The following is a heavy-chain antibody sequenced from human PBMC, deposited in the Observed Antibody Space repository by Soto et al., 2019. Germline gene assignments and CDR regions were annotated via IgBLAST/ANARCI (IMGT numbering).Heavy chain of an antibody. V-gene: IGHV4-59*01. D-gene: IGHD2-2*03. J-gene: IGHJ4*02. Sequence: SETLSLTCTVSGGSISRYYWSWIRQPPGKGLEWIGYIYYSGSTNYNPSLKSRVTISVDTSKNQFSLKLSSVTAADTAVYYCASGAMDRYFDYWGRGTLVTVSS. CDR1: GGSISRYY. CDR3: ASGAMDRYFDY. CDR2: IYYSGST.